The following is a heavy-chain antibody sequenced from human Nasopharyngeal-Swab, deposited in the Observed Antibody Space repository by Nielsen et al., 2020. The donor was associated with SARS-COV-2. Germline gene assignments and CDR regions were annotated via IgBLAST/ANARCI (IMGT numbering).Heavy chain of an antibody. V-gene: IGHV3-30*18. CDR2: TSHDESHK. J-gene: IGHJ4*02. CDR3: AKDLIVGPPDYFDY. CDR1: GFIFSTSD. D-gene: IGHD2-8*01. Sequence: GESLKISCAASGFIFSTSDMHWVRQAPGKGLEWVAVTSHDESHKYYAGSVQGRFTISRDNSKNTLYLQMYSLRTEDTAVYYCAKDLIVGPPDYFDYWGRGTLVTVSS.